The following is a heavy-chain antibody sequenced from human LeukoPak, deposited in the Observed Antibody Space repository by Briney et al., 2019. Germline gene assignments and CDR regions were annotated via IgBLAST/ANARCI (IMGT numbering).Heavy chain of an antibody. CDR3: ARAAAVSGAFRDNWFDP. J-gene: IGHJ5*02. CDR1: GFTFSAYD. V-gene: IGHV3-30*02. D-gene: IGHD6-13*01. CDR2: IRFDESNK. Sequence: QPGGSLRLSCAGSGFTFSAYDMHWVRQAPGKGLEWVAFIRFDESNKYYADSVKGRFTISRDNSKNTLYLQMNSLRAEDTAVYYCARAAAVSGAFRDNWFDPWGQGTLVTVSS.